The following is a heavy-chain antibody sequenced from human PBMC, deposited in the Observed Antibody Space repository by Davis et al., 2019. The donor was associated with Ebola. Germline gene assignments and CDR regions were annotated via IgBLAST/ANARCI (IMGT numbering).Heavy chain of an antibody. CDR2: INSDGSST. Sequence: HTGGSLRLSCAASGFTFSSYAMNWVRQAPGKGLVWVSRINSDGSSTTYADSVKGRFTISRDNAKNTLYLQMNSLRAEDTAVYYCARDLYYYDSSGYHKGAFDIWGQGTMVTVSS. CDR1: GFTFSSYA. CDR3: ARDLYYYDSSGYHKGAFDI. D-gene: IGHD3-22*01. V-gene: IGHV3-74*01. J-gene: IGHJ3*02.